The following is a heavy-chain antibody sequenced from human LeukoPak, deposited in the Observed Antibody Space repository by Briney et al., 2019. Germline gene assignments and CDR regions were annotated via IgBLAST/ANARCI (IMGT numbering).Heavy chain of an antibody. D-gene: IGHD3-22*01. CDR2: ISWNSGSI. V-gene: IGHV3-9*03. CDR3: AKDIGPLYDSSGAFDY. Sequence: GGSLRLSCAASGFTFDDYAMHWVRQAPGKGLEWVSGISWNSGSIGYADSVKGRFTISRDNAKNSLYPQMNSLRAEDMALYYCAKDIGPLYDSSGAFDYWGQGTLVTVSS. CDR1: GFTFDDYA. J-gene: IGHJ4*02.